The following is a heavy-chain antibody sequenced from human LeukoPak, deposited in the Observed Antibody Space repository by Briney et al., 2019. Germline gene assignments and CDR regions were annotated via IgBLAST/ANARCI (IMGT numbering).Heavy chain of an antibody. CDR3: ARALLWFGEPSHIDY. V-gene: IGHV1-46*01. Sequence: ASVKVSCKASGYTFTTYYMHWVRQAPGQGLEWMGVINPNGGGTGYAQKFQGRVTMTRDTSTTTVYMELTSLRSEDTAMYYCARALLWFGEPSHIDYWGQGTLVTASS. CDR2: INPNGGGT. D-gene: IGHD3-10*01. CDR1: GYTFTTYY. J-gene: IGHJ4*02.